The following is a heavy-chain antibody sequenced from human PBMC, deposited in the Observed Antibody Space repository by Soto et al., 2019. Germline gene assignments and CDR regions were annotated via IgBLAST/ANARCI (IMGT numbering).Heavy chain of an antibody. CDR3: ARGDLTDV. J-gene: IGHJ6*04. Sequence: EVQVVESGGDLVQPGGSLRLSCAASGFTVSRYYMSWVRQAPGKGLEWVSVLYTGGSTYYADSVNGRFTISRHNSENTLYLQMNSLRVEDTAVYYCARGDLTDVWGKGTTVTVSS. V-gene: IGHV3-53*04. CDR1: GFTVSRYY. CDR2: LYTGGST.